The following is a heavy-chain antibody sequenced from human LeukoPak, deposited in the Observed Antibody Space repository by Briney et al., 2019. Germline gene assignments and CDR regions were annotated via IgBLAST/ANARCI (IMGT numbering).Heavy chain of an antibody. V-gene: IGHV3-74*01. CDR1: GFTLSSYW. D-gene: IGHD6-13*01. CDR2: FNSDGSTT. J-gene: IGHJ5*02. CDR3: AKGSSGYSTT. Sequence: QPGGSLRLSCAASGFTLSSYWMHWVRQAPGKGLVWVSGFNSDGSTTNYADSVQGQFSISRDNAKNTLYLQMNSLRAEDTAVYYCAKGSSGYSTTWGQGTLVTVSS.